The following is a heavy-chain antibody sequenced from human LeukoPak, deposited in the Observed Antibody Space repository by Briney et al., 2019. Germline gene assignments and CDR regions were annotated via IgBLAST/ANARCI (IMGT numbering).Heavy chain of an antibody. V-gene: IGHV3-43D*03. J-gene: IGHJ4*02. Sequence: GGSLRLSCAASGFTFSSFDMNWVRQAPGKGLEWVSLITWDGDSTYYADSVKSRFTISRDNSKNYLYLQMNSLRAEDTAVYYCARGTPYDYVWGSYHTPDYWGQGTLVTVSS. D-gene: IGHD3-16*02. CDR3: ARGTPYDYVWGSYHTPDY. CDR1: GFTFSSFD. CDR2: ITWDGDST.